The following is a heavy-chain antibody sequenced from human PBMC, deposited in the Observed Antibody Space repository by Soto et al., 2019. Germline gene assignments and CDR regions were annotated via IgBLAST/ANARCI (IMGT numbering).Heavy chain of an antibody. CDR1: GFTFSSYA. Sequence: PGGSLRLSCAASGFTFSSYAMHWVRQAPGKGLEWVAVISYDGSNKYYADSVKGRFTISRDNSKNTLYLQMNSLRAEDTAVYYCARGGVGGYDPYYYYGMDVWGQGTTVTVSS. J-gene: IGHJ6*02. D-gene: IGHD3-10*01. CDR2: ISYDGSNK. CDR3: ARGGVGGYDPYYYYGMDV. V-gene: IGHV3-30-3*01.